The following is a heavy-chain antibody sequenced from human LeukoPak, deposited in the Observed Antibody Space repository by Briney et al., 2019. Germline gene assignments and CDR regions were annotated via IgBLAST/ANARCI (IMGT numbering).Heavy chain of an antibody. Sequence: SETLSLTCTVSGDSISNYYWTWIRQPPGKGLEWIGCISYSGSANYTPSLKSRITISADTSKNQFSLRLNSVTAADTAVYYCARDQGRDGYNYWGQGTLVTVSS. J-gene: IGHJ4*02. D-gene: IGHD5-24*01. CDR3: ARDQGRDGYNY. CDR1: GDSISNYY. CDR2: ISYSGSA. V-gene: IGHV4-59*01.